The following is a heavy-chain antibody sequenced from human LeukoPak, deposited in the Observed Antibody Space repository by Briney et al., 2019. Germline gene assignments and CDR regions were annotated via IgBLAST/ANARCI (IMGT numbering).Heavy chain of an antibody. CDR1: GGSISSGGYY. CDR2: IYYSGST. Sequence: SETLSLTCTVSGGSISSGGYYWSWIRQHPGQGLEWIGYIYYSGSTYYNPSLKSRVTISVDTSKNQFSLKLSSVTAADTAVYYCARENPNYDFGPGNWFDPWGQGTLVTVSS. V-gene: IGHV4-31*03. CDR3: ARENPNYDFGPGNWFDP. D-gene: IGHD3-3*01. J-gene: IGHJ5*02.